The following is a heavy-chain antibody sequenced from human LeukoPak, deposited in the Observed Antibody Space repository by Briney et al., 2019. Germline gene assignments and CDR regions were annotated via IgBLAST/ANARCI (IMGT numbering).Heavy chain of an antibody. J-gene: IGHJ3*02. D-gene: IGHD1-26*01. Sequence: GASVKVSCKASGYTFTGYYMHWVRQAPGQGLEWMGWINPNSGGTNYAQKFQGRVTMTRDTSISTAYMELSRLRSDDTAVYYCARDRGTYSSAFDIWGQGTMVIVSS. CDR1: GYTFTGYY. V-gene: IGHV1-2*02. CDR2: INPNSGGT. CDR3: ARDRGTYSSAFDI.